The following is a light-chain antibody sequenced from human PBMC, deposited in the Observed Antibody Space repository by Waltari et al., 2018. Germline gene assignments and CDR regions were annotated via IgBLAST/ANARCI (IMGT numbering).Light chain of an antibody. V-gene: IGKV1D-16*01. CDR2: AAS. CDR3: QQYNSYPIT. Sequence: DIQMTQSPSSLSASVGDRVTITCRASQGISNWLVWYQQRPKEAPKPLIHAASSLQSGVPLRFRGSGSGTDFPLTINSLRLEDFAPYYCQQYNSYPITFGQETRLEIK. J-gene: IGKJ5*01. CDR1: QGISNW.